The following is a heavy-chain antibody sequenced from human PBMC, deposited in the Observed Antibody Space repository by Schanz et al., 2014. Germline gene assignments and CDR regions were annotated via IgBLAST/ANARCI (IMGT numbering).Heavy chain of an antibody. D-gene: IGHD2-2*01. Sequence: QVQLVQSGAEVRKPGSSVKVSCKASGGTFSSDTFSWVRQAPGQGLEWMGRVIPILGVTHYAQKFQGRVTFTADKSTSTAYMELSSLRYEDTALYYCARGTMPGTFDIWGQGTMVTVSS. CDR2: VIPILGVT. CDR1: GGTFSSDT. CDR3: ARGTMPGTFDI. J-gene: IGHJ3*02. V-gene: IGHV1-69*02.